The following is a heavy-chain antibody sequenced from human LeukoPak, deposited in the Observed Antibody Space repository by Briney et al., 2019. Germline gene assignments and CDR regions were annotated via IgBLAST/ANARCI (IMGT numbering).Heavy chain of an antibody. CDR2: INHSGST. Sequence: PSETLSLTCAVSGGSVSSNTYYWVWIRQPPGKGLEWIGEINHSGSTNYNPSLKSRVTISVDTSKNQFSLKLSSVTAADTAVYYCARFYGSGSYHKTFDYWGQGTLVTVSS. V-gene: IGHV4-39*07. D-gene: IGHD3-10*01. CDR1: GGSVSSNTYY. CDR3: ARFYGSGSYHKTFDY. J-gene: IGHJ4*02.